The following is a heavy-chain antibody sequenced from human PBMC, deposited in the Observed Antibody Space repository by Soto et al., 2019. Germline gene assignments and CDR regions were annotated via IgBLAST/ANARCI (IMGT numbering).Heavy chain of an antibody. CDR1: GFTFSSYW. CDR3: ARELAYYDFWSGHYGMDV. V-gene: IGHV3-74*01. CDR2: INSDGSST. Sequence: VGSLRLSCAASGFTFSSYWMHWVRQAPGKGLVWVSRINSDGSSTSYADSVKGRFTISRDNAKNTLYMQMNSLRAEDTAVYYCARELAYYDFWSGHYGMDVWGQGTTVTVSS. J-gene: IGHJ6*02. D-gene: IGHD3-3*01.